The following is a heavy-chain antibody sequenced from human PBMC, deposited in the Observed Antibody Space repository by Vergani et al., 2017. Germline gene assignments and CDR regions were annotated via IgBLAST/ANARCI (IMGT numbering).Heavy chain of an antibody. CDR1: GFTFSSYS. Sequence: EVQLVESGGGLVKPGGSLRLSCAASGFTFSSYSMNWVRQAPGKGLEWVSSISSSSSYIYYADSVKGRFTISRDNAKNSLYLQMNSLRAEDTAVYYCARDEYDNYGDARVYYYYGMDVWGQGTTVTVSS. CDR2: ISSSSSYI. CDR3: ARDEYDNYGDARVYYYYGMDV. D-gene: IGHD4-17*01. J-gene: IGHJ6*02. V-gene: IGHV3-21*01.